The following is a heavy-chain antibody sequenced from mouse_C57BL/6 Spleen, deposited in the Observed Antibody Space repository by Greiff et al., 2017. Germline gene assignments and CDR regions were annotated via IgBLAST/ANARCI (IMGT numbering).Heavy chain of an antibody. CDR2: INPGNSDT. CDR3: TSERLSPYAMDY. D-gene: IGHD1-1*02. Sequence: VQLKQSGTVLARPGASVKMSCKTSGYTFTSYWMHWVKQRPGKGLEWIGAINPGNSDTSYNQKFKGKAKMSAVTSASTAFMALISLIIEDFAVYYFTSERLSPYAMDYWGQGTSVTVSS. CDR1: GYTFTSYW. V-gene: IGHV1-5*01. J-gene: IGHJ4*01.